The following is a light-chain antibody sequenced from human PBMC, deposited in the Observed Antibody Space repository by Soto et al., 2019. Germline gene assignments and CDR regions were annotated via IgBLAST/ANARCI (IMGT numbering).Light chain of an antibody. CDR2: SNN. Sequence: QAVVTQPPSASGTPGQRVTISCSGSSSNIGSNIVNWYQQFPGTAPKLHIYSNNQRPSGVPDRFSGSKSGTSASLAISGLQSEDEADYYCAAWDDSLKVVVFGGGTKLTVL. V-gene: IGLV1-44*01. J-gene: IGLJ2*01. CDR1: SSNIGSNI. CDR3: AAWDDSLKVVV.